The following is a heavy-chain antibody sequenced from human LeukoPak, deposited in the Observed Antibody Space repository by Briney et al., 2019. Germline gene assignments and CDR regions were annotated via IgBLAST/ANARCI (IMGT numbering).Heavy chain of an antibody. CDR1: GFTFSSYG. Sequence: GGSLRLSCAASGFTFSSYGMHWVRQAPGKGLEWVAVISYDGSNKYYADSVKGRFTISRDNSKNTLYLQMNSLRAEDTAVYYCARAHDFWSGYYYYFDYWGQGTLVTVSS. CDR2: ISYDGSNK. V-gene: IGHV3-30*03. D-gene: IGHD3-3*01. J-gene: IGHJ4*02. CDR3: ARAHDFWSGYYYYFDY.